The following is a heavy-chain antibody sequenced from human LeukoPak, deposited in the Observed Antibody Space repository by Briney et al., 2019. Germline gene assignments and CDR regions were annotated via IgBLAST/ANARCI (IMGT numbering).Heavy chain of an antibody. Sequence: GGSLRLSCAASGFTFSSYGMHWVRQAPGKGLEWVAFIRYDGSNKYYADSVKGRFTISRDNSKNTLYLQMNSLRAEDTAVYYCAKSLAPYYYDSSGPPFDYWGQGTLVTVSS. CDR3: AKSLAPYYYDSSGPPFDY. CDR2: IRYDGSNK. CDR1: GFTFSSYG. V-gene: IGHV3-30*02. D-gene: IGHD3-22*01. J-gene: IGHJ4*02.